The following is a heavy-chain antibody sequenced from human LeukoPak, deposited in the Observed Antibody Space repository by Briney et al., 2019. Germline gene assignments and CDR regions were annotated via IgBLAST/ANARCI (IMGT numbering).Heavy chain of an antibody. D-gene: IGHD3-3*01. Sequence: SETLSLTCAVYGGSFSGYYWSWIRQPPGKGLEWIGEINHSGSTNYNPSLKSRVTISVDTSRNQFSLKLSSVTAGDTAVYYCARLRGYDFWSGYYRTDYYYGMDVWGQGTTVTVSS. CDR1: GGSFSGYY. J-gene: IGHJ6*02. CDR2: INHSGST. V-gene: IGHV4-34*01. CDR3: ARLRGYDFWSGYYRTDYYYGMDV.